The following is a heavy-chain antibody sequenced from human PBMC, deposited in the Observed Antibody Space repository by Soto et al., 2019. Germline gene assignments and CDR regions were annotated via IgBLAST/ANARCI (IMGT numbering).Heavy chain of an antibody. J-gene: IGHJ3*01. V-gene: IGHV4-31*03. CDR3: SSGTARKVSHGF. Sequence: TLSVTCTVSGPSINSGGYYWSWIRQLPGKGLEWIGYIYFSGSTYYNPSLESRVTISLDTSQNQFSLKLSSVTAADTAVYFWSSGTARKVSHGFWGQG. CDR1: GPSINSGGYY. CDR2: IYFSGST. D-gene: IGHD2-2*01.